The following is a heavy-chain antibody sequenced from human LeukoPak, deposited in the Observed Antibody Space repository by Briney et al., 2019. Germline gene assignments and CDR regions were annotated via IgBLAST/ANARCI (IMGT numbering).Heavy chain of an antibody. CDR3: AKGGATVIDY. Sequence: GGSLRLSCAASGFTFSNYWMHWGRQGPAQGQVWVSRTNSDGSSTTSADSVQRRFTISRDNAKNTLYLQMNSLRAEDTAVYYCAKGGATVIDYWGQGTLVTVSS. CDR1: GFTFSNYW. J-gene: IGHJ4*02. V-gene: IGHV3-74*01. D-gene: IGHD4-17*01. CDR2: TNSDGSST.